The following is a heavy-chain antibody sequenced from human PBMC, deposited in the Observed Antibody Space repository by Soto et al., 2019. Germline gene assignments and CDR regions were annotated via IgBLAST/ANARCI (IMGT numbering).Heavy chain of an antibody. CDR2: VCTTGST. D-gene: IGHD1-1*01. V-gene: IGHV4-4*07. J-gene: IGHJ5*02. Sequence: SENLYLTCTVTGGSITTYYWRCIRQAAGKGLEWIGGVCTTGSTNDNPSLESPVNISVYTSRNQFSLSLRSVTAADTAVYYCARDFNFIIDDLAAMSWNLEPWGQGTLVPVS. CDR3: ARDFNFIIDDLAAMSWNLEP. CDR1: GGSITTYY.